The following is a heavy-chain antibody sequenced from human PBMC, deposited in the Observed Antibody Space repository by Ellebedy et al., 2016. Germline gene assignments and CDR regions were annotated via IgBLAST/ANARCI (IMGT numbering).Heavy chain of an antibody. V-gene: IGHV1-3*01. D-gene: IGHD6-13*01. CDR2: INAGNGNT. J-gene: IGHJ4*02. CDR1: GYTFTSYA. CDR3: ARLPAAGTSGFDY. Sequence: ASVKVSCKASGYTFTSYAMHWVRQAPGQRLEWMGWINAGNGNTKYSQKFQGRVTITRDTSASTAYMELSSLRSEDTAVYYCARLPAAGTSGFDYWGQGTLVTVSS.